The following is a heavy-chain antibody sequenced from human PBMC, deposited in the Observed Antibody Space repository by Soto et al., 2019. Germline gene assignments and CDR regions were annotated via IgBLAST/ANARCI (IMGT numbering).Heavy chain of an antibody. V-gene: IGHV4-30-4*01. CDR1: GGSISSGDYY. D-gene: IGHD6-13*01. CDR3: ARDSVGRQLVRRFGP. J-gene: IGHJ5*02. Sequence: SETLSLTCTVSGGSISSGDYYWSWSRQPPGKVLEWIGYIYWSGGTSYNPSLKSRLSISFGTSDNQLSLRLSSVTVADTSVYYCARDSVGRQLVRRFGPWGQGTLVTVSS. CDR2: IYWSGGT.